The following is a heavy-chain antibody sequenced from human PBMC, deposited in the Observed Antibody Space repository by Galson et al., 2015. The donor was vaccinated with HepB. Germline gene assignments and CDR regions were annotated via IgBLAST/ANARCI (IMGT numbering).Heavy chain of an antibody. J-gene: IGHJ4*02. Sequence: SLRLSCAASGFTFSSYAMHWVRQAPGKGLEWVAVISYDGSNKYYADSVKGRFTISRDNSQNTLYLQMNSLRAEDTAVYYCARDGYGDYGEGPYFDYWGQGTLVTVSS. CDR2: ISYDGSNK. V-gene: IGHV3-30*04. CDR3: ARDGYGDYGEGPYFDY. CDR1: GFTFSSYA. D-gene: IGHD4-17*01.